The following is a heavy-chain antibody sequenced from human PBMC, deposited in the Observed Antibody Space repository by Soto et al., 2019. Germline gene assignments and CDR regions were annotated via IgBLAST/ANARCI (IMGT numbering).Heavy chain of an antibody. CDR2: INPDSGIT. J-gene: IGHJ4*02. Sequence: ASVKVSCKASGYTFSDSYIHWVRQAPGQGLEWMGWINPDSGITNFAQKFQGRVTLTGDTSTSTAYMDLSRLASDDTAVYYCARDTGRSLAPARFENWGQGALVTVSS. D-gene: IGHD2-8*02. V-gene: IGHV1-2*02. CDR1: GYTFSDSY. CDR3: ARDTGRSLAPARFEN.